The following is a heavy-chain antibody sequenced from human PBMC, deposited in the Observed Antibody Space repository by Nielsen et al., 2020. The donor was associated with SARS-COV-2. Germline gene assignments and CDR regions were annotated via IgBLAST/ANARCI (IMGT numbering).Heavy chain of an antibody. D-gene: IGHD1-20*01. CDR2: INAGNGNT. V-gene: IGHV1-3*01. J-gene: IGHJ5*02. CDR1: GYTFTSYA. Sequence: ASVKVSCKASGYTFTSYAMHWVRQAPGQRLEWMGWINAGNGNTKYSQKFQGRVTITRDTSASTAYMELGSLRSEDTAVYYCARDRNNWNDPALGWFDPWGQGTLVTVSS. CDR3: ARDRNNWNDPALGWFDP.